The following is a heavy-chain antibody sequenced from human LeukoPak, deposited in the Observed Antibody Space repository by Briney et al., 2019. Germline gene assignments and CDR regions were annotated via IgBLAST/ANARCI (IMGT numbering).Heavy chain of an antibody. J-gene: IGHJ4*02. V-gene: IGHV1-24*01. Sequence: ASVKVSCKVSGYTHTELSMHWVRQAPGKGLEWMGGFDPEDGETIYAQKFQGRVTMTEDTSTDTAYMELSSLRSEDTAVYYCATDSRGILSLAALDYWGQGTLVTVSS. CDR1: GYTHTELS. CDR2: FDPEDGET. CDR3: ATDSRGILSLAALDY. D-gene: IGHD3-22*01.